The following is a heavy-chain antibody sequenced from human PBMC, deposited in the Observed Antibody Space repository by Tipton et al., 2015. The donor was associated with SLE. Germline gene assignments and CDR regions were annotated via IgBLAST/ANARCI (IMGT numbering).Heavy chain of an antibody. J-gene: IGHJ3*02. CDR3: ASARVGATDAFDI. Sequence: TLSLTCTVSCGSISSYYWSWIRQPPGKGLEWIGYIYYSGSTNYNPSLKSRVTISVDTSKNQFSLKLSSVTAADTAVYYCASARVGATDAFDIWGQGTMVTVSS. V-gene: IGHV4-59*08. D-gene: IGHD1-26*01. CDR1: CGSISSYY. CDR2: IYYSGST.